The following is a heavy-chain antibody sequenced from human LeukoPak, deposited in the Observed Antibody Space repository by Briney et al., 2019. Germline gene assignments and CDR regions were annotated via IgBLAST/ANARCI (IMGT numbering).Heavy chain of an antibody. J-gene: IGHJ4*02. CDR1: GGTFSNST. CDR3: ARDVASRIAVGGTNLGY. Sequence: GASVKVSCKASGGTFSNSTISWVRQAPGQGLEWMGCIIPIFGTADYAQKFQGRVTIIADDFTSTAYMELSSLTSEDTAVYYCARDVASRIAVGGTNLGYWGQGTLVTVSS. V-gene: IGHV1-69*13. D-gene: IGHD6-19*01. CDR2: IIPIFGTA.